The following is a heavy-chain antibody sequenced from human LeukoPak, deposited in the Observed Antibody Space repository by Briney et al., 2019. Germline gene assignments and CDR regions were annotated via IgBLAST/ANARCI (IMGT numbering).Heavy chain of an antibody. J-gene: IGHJ4*02. V-gene: IGHV1-46*01. CDR2: ICPRDGST. CDR1: GYTFTSYG. CDR3: ARDQEGFDY. Sequence: GASVKVSCKASGYTFTSYGISWVRQAPGQGLEWMGMICPRDGSTSYAQKFQGRVTVTRDTSTSTVHMELSGLRSEDTAVYYCARDQEGFDYWGQGTLVTVSS.